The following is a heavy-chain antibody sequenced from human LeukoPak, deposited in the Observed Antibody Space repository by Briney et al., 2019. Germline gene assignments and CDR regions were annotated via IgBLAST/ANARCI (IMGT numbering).Heavy chain of an antibody. V-gene: IGHV1-18*01. J-gene: IGHJ5*02. CDR1: GYTFTSYG. CDR2: ISAYNGNT. CDR3: ARTREYSSSWYFPPFDP. D-gene: IGHD6-13*01. Sequence: GASVKVSCKASGYTFTSYGISWVRQAPGQGLEWMGWISAYNGNTNYAQKLQGRVTMTRDMSTNTDYMELSGLTSNNTAVYYCARTREYSSSWYFPPFDPWGQGTLVTISS.